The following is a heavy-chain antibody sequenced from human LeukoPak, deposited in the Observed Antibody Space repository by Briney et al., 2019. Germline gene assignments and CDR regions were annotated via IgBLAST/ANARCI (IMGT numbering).Heavy chain of an antibody. CDR1: GFTFSSYS. CDR3: ARDYCTNGVCYTLKSSAVDP. Sequence: GRSLRLSCEASGFTFSSYSMNWVRQAPGKGLEWVPSISSSSSYIYYADSVKGRFTISRDNAKNSLYLQMNSLRAEDTAVYYCARDYCTNGVCYTLKSSAVDPWGQGTLVTVSS. V-gene: IGHV3-21*01. J-gene: IGHJ5*02. D-gene: IGHD2-8*01. CDR2: ISSSSSYI.